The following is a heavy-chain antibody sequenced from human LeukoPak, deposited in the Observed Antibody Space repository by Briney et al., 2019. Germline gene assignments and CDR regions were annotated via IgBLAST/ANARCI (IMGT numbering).Heavy chain of an antibody. CDR1: GFTFSSYS. CDR3: SGSHNVNAFDI. V-gene: IGHV3-53*01. CDR2: IYSGGGT. D-gene: IGHD5-12*01. Sequence: GGSLRLSCAASGFTFSSYSMNWVRQAPGKGLEWVSVIYSGGGTNYADSVKGRFTISRDKSKNTVYLQMNSLRGEDTAVYYCSGSHNVNAFDIWGQGTMVTVSS. J-gene: IGHJ3*02.